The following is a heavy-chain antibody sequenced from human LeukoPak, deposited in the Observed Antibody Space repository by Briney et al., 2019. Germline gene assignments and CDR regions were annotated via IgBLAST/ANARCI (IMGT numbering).Heavy chain of an antibody. Sequence: GGSLRLSCAASGFTFSSYEMNWVRQAPGKGLEWVSYISSSGSTIYYADSVKGRFTISRDNAKNSLYLQMNSLRADDTAVYYGAITYNPIVGDAFDIWGQGTMVTVSS. V-gene: IGHV3-48*03. CDR2: ISSSGSTI. CDR1: GFTFSSYE. CDR3: AITYNPIVGDAFDI. J-gene: IGHJ3*02. D-gene: IGHD2/OR15-2a*01.